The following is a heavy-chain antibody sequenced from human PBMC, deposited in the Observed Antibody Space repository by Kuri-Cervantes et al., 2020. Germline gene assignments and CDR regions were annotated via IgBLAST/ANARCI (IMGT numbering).Heavy chain of an antibody. D-gene: IGHD3-10*01. Sequence: GGSLRLSCAASGFTFSSYSMNWVRQAPGKGLEWVSSISSSSYIYYADSVKGRFTISRDNAKNSLYLQMNSLRAEDTAVYYCARGVRILWFGEQLIPYYFDYWGQGTLVTVSS. CDR3: ARGVRILWFGEQLIPYYFDY. CDR1: GFTFSSYS. CDR2: ISSSSYI. V-gene: IGHV3-21*01. J-gene: IGHJ4*02.